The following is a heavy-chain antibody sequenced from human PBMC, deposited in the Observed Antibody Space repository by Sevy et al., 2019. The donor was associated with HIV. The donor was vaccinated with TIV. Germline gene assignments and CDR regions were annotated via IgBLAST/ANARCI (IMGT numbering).Heavy chain of an antibody. V-gene: IGHV3-15*04. CDR1: GFTFSNAL. Sequence: GGSLRLSCAGSGFTFSNALMNWVRQAPGKGLQWVGRIESKTDGGTTDYVAPVKGRFTISRDDSQNTLYLQMNSLKTEDTGVYYCTTDLISTGYISGWYHAFDCWGQGTLVTVSS. J-gene: IGHJ4*02. CDR2: IESKTDGGTT. CDR3: TTDLISTGYISGWYHAFDC. D-gene: IGHD6-19*01.